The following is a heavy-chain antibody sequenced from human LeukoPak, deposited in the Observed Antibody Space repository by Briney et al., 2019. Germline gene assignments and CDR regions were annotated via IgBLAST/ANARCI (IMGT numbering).Heavy chain of an antibody. Sequence: TLSLTCTVSGGSISSGAYYWTWIRQHPGKGLEWIGYIFHSGGTYYNPSLKSRVSISVDTSKNQFSLKLNSVTAADTALYFCARRSDYGDYFDYWGQGTLVTVSS. CDR1: GGSISSGAYY. D-gene: IGHD4-17*01. J-gene: IGHJ4*02. CDR3: ARRSDYGDYFDY. V-gene: IGHV4-31*03. CDR2: IFHSGGT.